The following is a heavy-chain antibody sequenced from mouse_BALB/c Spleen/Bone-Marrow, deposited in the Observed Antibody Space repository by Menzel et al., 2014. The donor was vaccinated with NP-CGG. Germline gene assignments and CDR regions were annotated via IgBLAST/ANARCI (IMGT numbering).Heavy chain of an antibody. J-gene: IGHJ3*01. CDR2: INPSSGGT. CDR1: GYTFTSYF. CDR3: TRSGPGFAY. V-gene: IGHV1S81*02. Sequence: QVQLKESGAELVKPGASVKLSCKASGYTFTSYFLYWVKQRPGQGLEWIGEINPSSGGTNFIEKFKSKATLTIDKSSSTVYMQLSSLTSEDSAVYYCTRSGPGFAYWGQGTLVTVSA.